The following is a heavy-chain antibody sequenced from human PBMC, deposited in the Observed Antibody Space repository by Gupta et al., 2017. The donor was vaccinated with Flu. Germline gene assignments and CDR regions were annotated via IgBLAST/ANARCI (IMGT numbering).Heavy chain of an antibody. CDR1: GYTFTGYY. CDR2: INPNSGGT. J-gene: IGHJ6*02. Sequence: QVQLVQSGAEVKKPGASVKVSCKASGYTFTGYYMHWVRQAPGQGLEWMGWINPNSGGTNYAQKFQGRVTMTRDTSISTAYMELSRLRSDDTAVYYCARDMGYCSGGSCYPSYYYYGMDVWGQGTTVTVSS. D-gene: IGHD2-15*01. CDR3: ARDMGYCSGGSCYPSYYYYGMDV. V-gene: IGHV1-2*02.